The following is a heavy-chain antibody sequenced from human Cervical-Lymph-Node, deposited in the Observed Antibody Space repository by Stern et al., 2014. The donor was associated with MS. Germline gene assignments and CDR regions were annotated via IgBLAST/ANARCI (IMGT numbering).Heavy chain of an antibody. CDR1: GGPVSSTNW. Sequence: VQLVESGPGLVKPSGTLSLTCAVSGGPVSSTNWWSWVRQSPGKGLEWIGNIYHSGASNYRPSLRSRVSISLDNSKNHLSLHLTSVTAADTAVYYCARERQQYCNSEGCSYWYFDLWGRGTLVTVSS. D-gene: IGHD2/OR15-2a*01. J-gene: IGHJ2*01. V-gene: IGHV4-4*02. CDR3: ARERQQYCNSEGCSYWYFDL. CDR2: IYHSGAS.